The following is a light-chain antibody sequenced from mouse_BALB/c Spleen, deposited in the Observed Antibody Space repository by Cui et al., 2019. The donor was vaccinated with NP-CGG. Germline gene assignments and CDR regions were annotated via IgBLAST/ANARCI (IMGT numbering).Light chain of an antibody. V-gene: IGKV12-44*01. CDR1: ENIYSY. CDR3: QHHYGIPLT. J-gene: IGKJ5*01. Sequence: DIQMTQSPASLSASVGETVTITCRASENIYSYLAWYQQKQGKSPQLLVYNAKTLTEGVPSRFSGSGSGTQFSLKINSLQPEDFGSYYCQHHYGIPLTFGGGTKLERK. CDR2: NAK.